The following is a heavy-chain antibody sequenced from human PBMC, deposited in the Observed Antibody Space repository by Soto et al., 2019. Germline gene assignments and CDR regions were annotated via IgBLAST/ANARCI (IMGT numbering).Heavy chain of an antibody. D-gene: IGHD6-13*01. Sequence: PSETLSLTCTVSGGSIGSYYWSWIRQPPERGLEWIGCVYYSDGTNYNPSLKSRVTMSMDKSSNQFSLRLSSVTAADTAVYYCARTESSSWSFFYYGMDVWGQGTTVTVSS. V-gene: IGHV4-59*01. J-gene: IGHJ6*02. CDR3: ARTESSSWSFFYYGMDV. CDR2: VYYSDGT. CDR1: GGSIGSYY.